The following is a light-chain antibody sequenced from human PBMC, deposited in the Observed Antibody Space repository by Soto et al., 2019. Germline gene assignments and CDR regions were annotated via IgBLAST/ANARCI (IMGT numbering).Light chain of an antibody. J-gene: IGKJ3*01. CDR1: QSVSSNY. V-gene: IGKV3-20*01. Sequence: EIVLTQSPGILSLSPGERATLSCRASQSVSSNYLAWYQQKPGQAPRLLIFDASSRAAGIPDSFSGSGSGTDFTLTISRLEPEDFAVYYCQQYGSAPFTFGPGTKVDIK. CDR2: DAS. CDR3: QQYGSAPFT.